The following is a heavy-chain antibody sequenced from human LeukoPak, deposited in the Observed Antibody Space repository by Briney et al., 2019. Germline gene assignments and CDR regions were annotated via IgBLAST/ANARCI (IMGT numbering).Heavy chain of an antibody. CDR1: GFTFSSYE. CDR2: ISSSGTTI. CDR3: ARVGVVVAATGYLWFDP. Sequence: GGSLRLSCAASGFTFSSYEMNWVRQAPGKGLEWVSYISSSGTTIYYADSVKGRFTISRDNAKNSLYLQMNSLRAEDTAVYYCARVGVVVAATGYLWFDPWGQGTLVTVSS. V-gene: IGHV3-48*03. J-gene: IGHJ5*02. D-gene: IGHD2-15*01.